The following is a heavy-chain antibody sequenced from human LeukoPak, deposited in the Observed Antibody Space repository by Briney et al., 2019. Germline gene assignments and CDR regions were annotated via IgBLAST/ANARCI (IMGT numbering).Heavy chain of an antibody. CDR2: IYHSGST. CDR1: GGSISSSNW. J-gene: IGHJ4*02. Sequence: PSGTLSLTCAVSGGSISSSNWWSWVRQPPGKGLEWIGEIYHSGSTNYNPSLKSRVTISVDKSKNQFSLKLSSVTAADTAVYYCARLPLYYYDSSGYYHYDYWGQGTLVTVSS. D-gene: IGHD3-22*01. CDR3: ARLPLYYYDSSGYYHYDY. V-gene: IGHV4-4*02.